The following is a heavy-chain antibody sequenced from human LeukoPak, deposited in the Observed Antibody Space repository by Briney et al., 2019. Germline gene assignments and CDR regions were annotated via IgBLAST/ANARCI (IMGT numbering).Heavy chain of an antibody. CDR1: GGSISSGSYY. Sequence: PSETLSLTCTVSGGSISSGSYYWRWLRQPAGKGLEWIGRIYTSGSTNYNPSLKSRVTISVDTSKNQFSLKLSSVTAADTAVYYCARDHDYVWGSYGLDYWGQGTLVTVSS. D-gene: IGHD3-16*01. CDR2: IYTSGST. CDR3: ARDHDYVWGSYGLDY. V-gene: IGHV4-61*02. J-gene: IGHJ4*02.